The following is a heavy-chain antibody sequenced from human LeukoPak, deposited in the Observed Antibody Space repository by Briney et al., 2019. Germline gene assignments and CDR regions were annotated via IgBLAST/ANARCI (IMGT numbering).Heavy chain of an antibody. CDR2: VYNSATT. CDR1: GPPMSRYY. D-gene: IGHD3-16*01. V-gene: IGHV4-59*07. CDR3: ARYVRDSGTYVFDY. J-gene: IGHJ4*02. Sequence: SDTVSLTCTVWGPPMSRYYWLWLPQPPGRTAAGLGYVYNSATTNNNHSLNTRVTMSLDTSKSQIYLRLTSVTAADTAVYYCARYVRDSGTYVFDYWGQGTLVTVSS.